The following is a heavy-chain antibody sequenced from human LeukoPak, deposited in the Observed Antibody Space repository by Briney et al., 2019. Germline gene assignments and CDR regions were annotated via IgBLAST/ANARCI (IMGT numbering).Heavy chain of an antibody. CDR1: RGSIIGYY. J-gene: IGHJ3*02. D-gene: IGHD1-14*01. Sequence: PSETLSLTCTVSRGSIIGYYWSWVWQPPGKGLEWIGYIYFSGTTDSNPSLKSRVTISVDTSKNQFSLKLTSVTAADTAVYHCVRHEPGWRGAFDIWGPGRMGSVSS. V-gene: IGHV4-59*08. CDR2: IYFSGTT. CDR3: VRHEPGWRGAFDI.